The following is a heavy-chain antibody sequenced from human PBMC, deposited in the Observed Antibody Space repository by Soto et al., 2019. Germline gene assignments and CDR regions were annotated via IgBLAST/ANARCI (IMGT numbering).Heavy chain of an antibody. D-gene: IGHD3-16*01. J-gene: IGHJ4*02. V-gene: IGHV3-7*03. CDR3: ARGSLGNHADYFDY. Sequence: GGSLRLSCAASGFTFSSYWMSWVRQIPGKGLEWVANIKQDGSEIQYVDSAKGRFTISRDNAKNALYLQMNSLRAEDTAVYYCARGSLGNHADYFDYWGQETLVTVSS. CDR1: GFTFSSYW. CDR2: IKQDGSEI.